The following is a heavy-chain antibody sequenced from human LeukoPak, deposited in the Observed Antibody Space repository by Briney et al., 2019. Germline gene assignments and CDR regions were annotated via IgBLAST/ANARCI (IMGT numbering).Heavy chain of an antibody. CDR1: GGSFSGYY. D-gene: IGHD2-2*01. CDR3: ARGRVYGRAVPGF. CDR2: INHSGST. Sequence: PSETLSLTCAVYGGSFSGYYWSWIRQPPGKGLEWIGEINHSGSTNYNPSLKSRVTISVDTSKNQFSLKLSSVTAADTAVYYCARGRVYGRAVPGFWGQGTLVTVSS. V-gene: IGHV4-34*01. J-gene: IGHJ4*02.